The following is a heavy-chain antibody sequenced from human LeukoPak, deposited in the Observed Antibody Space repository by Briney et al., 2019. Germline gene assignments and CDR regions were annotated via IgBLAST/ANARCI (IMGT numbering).Heavy chain of an antibody. V-gene: IGHV3-23*01. J-gene: IGHJ4*02. CDR2: ISGSGGST. D-gene: IGHD2-2*01. CDR1: GFTFSSYG. Sequence: GGSLRLSCAASGFTFSSYGMSWVRQAPGKGLEWVSAISGSGGSTYYADSVKGRFTISRDNSKNTLYLQMNSLRAEDTAVYYCARDWYHAIDYWGQGALVTVSS. CDR3: ARDWYHAIDY.